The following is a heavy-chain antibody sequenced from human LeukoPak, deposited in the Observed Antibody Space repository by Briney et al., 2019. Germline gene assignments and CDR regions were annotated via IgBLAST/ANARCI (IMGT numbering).Heavy chain of an antibody. CDR3: ARAMYYYDSSGHPEGGFDI. D-gene: IGHD3-22*01. CDR1: GYTFTGYY. Sequence: ASVKVSCKASGYTFTGYYMHWVRQAPGQGLEWMGWINPNSGGTNYAQKFQGRATMTRDTSISTAYMELSRLRSDDTAVYYCARAMYYYDSSGHPEGGFDIWGQGTMVTVSS. V-gene: IGHV1-2*02. J-gene: IGHJ3*02. CDR2: INPNSGGT.